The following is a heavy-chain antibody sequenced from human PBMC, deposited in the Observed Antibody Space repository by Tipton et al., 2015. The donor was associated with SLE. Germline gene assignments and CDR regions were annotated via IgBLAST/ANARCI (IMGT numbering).Heavy chain of an antibody. Sequence: SLRLSCAASGFTFSNYAMSWVRQAPGKGLEWVSTISGSGGSTYYADSVKGRFTISRDNSKNTLYLQMNSLRAEDTAVYYCAKDLYDYYDGSGFYPSFDYWGQGTLVTVSS. CDR3: AKDLYDYYDGSGFYPSFDY. CDR1: GFTFSNYA. J-gene: IGHJ4*02. V-gene: IGHV3-23*01. D-gene: IGHD3-22*01. CDR2: ISGSGGST.